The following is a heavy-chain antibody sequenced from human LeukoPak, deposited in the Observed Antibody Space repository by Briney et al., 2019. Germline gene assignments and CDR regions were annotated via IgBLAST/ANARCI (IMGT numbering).Heavy chain of an antibody. J-gene: IGHJ4*02. CDR3: ARDGEIAAAGMFY. D-gene: IGHD6-13*01. CDR1: GFTFSSYG. CDR2: ISYDGSNK. V-gene: IGHV3-30*03. Sequence: GGSLRLSCAASGFTFSSYGMHWVRQAPGKGLEWLAVISYDGSNKYYADSVKSRFTISRDNSKNTLYLQMNSLRAEDTAVYYCARDGEIAAAGMFYWGQGTLVTVSS.